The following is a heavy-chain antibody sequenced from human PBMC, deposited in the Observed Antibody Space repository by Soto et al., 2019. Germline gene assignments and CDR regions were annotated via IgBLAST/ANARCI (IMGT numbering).Heavy chain of an antibody. CDR3: ASAAVTGTAGLDF. D-gene: IGHD6-19*01. CDR1: GYTFSGFY. CDR2: INPNSGGT. V-gene: IGHV1-2*02. J-gene: IGHJ4*02. Sequence: GASVKVSCKASGYTFSGFYMHWVRQAPGQRLEWMGWINPNSGGTKSAEKFQGRVTMTRDTSISTAYMELSRLTSDDTAVYYCASAAVTGTAGLDFWGQGPQATVSS.